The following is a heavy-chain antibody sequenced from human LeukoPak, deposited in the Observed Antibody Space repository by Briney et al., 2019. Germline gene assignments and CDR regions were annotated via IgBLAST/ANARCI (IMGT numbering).Heavy chain of an antibody. CDR2: INSDGSST. Sequence: PGGSLRLSCAASGFTFSSYWMHWVRQAPGKGLVWVSRINSDGSSTSYADSVKGRFTISRDNAKNTLYLQMNSLRAEDTAVYYCARDRASITIFGVVISNDACDIWGQGTMVTVSS. V-gene: IGHV3-74*01. J-gene: IGHJ3*02. CDR1: GFTFSSYW. D-gene: IGHD3-3*01. CDR3: ARDRASITIFGVVISNDACDI.